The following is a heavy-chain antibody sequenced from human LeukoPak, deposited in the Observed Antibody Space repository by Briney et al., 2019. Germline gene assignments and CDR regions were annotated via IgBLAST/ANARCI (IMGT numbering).Heavy chain of an antibody. V-gene: IGHV1-18*01. Sequence: ASVKVSCKASGGTFSSYAISWVRQAPGQGLEWMGWISAYNGNTNYAQKLQGRVTMTTDTSTSTAYMELRSLRSDDTAVYYCARAKAGKLVGATGYYFDYWGQGTLVTVSS. J-gene: IGHJ4*02. D-gene: IGHD1-26*01. CDR1: GGTFSSYA. CDR3: ARAKAGKLVGATGYYFDY. CDR2: ISAYNGNT.